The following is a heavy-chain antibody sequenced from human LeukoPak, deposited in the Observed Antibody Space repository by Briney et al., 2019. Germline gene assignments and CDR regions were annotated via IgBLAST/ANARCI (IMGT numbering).Heavy chain of an antibody. J-gene: IGHJ4*02. CDR3: AHRGEGSKPLY. Sequence: SGPTLVNPTQTLTLTCTFSGFSLSTSGVGVGWIRQPPGRALEWHALIYWNDDKRYSPSLKSRLTIAKDTSKNQVVLTMTNMDPVDTATYYCAHRGEGSKPLYWGQGTLVTVSS. CDR1: GFSLSTSGVG. CDR2: IYWNDDK. D-gene: IGHD2-21*01. V-gene: IGHV2-5*01.